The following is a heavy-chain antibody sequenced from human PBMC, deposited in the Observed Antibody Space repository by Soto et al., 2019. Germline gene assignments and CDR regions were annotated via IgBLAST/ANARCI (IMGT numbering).Heavy chain of an antibody. Sequence: EVQLVESGGGLVQPGGSLRLSCAASGFTFSSYEMNWVRQAPGKGLEWVSYISSSGSTIYYADSVKGRFTISRDNAKNSLYLQMNSLRAEDTAVLYCARDYPYTYDFPYFDYWGQGTLVTVSS. CDR1: GFTFSSYE. CDR3: ARDYPYTYDFPYFDY. J-gene: IGHJ4*02. CDR2: ISSSGSTI. D-gene: IGHD3-3*01. V-gene: IGHV3-48*03.